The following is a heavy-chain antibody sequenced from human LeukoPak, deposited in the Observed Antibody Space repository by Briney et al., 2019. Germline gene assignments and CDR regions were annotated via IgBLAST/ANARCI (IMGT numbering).Heavy chain of an antibody. Sequence: SVKVSCKASGGTFSSYAISWVRQAPGQGLEWMGRIIPILGIANYAQKFQGRVTITADKSTSTAYMELSSLRSEDTAVYYCANALGYCSGGSCYSFDYWGQGTLATVSS. CDR3: ANALGYCSGGSCYSFDY. D-gene: IGHD2-15*01. V-gene: IGHV1-69*04. CDR2: IIPILGIA. CDR1: GGTFSSYA. J-gene: IGHJ4*02.